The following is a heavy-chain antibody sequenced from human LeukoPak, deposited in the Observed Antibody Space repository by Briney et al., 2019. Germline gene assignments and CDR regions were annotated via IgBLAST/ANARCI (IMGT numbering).Heavy chain of an antibody. CDR1: GFTFSDYS. CDR3: ARDGRGLGNYFDY. D-gene: IGHD3-10*01. Sequence: GGSLRLSCAASGFTFSDYSMNWVRQAPGKGLEWVSSISSSSGYIYYSDSVKGRFTISRDNAKNSLYLQMNSLRAEDTAVYYCARDGRGLGNYFDYWGQGTLVTVSS. J-gene: IGHJ4*02. CDR2: ISSSSGYI. V-gene: IGHV3-21*01.